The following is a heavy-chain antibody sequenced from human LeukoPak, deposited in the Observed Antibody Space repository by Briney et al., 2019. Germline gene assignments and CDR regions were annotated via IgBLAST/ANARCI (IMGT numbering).Heavy chain of an antibody. J-gene: IGHJ4*02. Sequence: SETLSLTCAVYGGSFSGYYWSWIRQPPGKGLEWIGYIYYSGSTNYNPSPKSRVTISVDTSKNQFSLKLSSVTAADTAVYYCARNKNYFDYWGQGTLVTVSS. D-gene: IGHD1/OR15-1a*01. CDR3: ARNKNYFDY. CDR2: IYYSGST. V-gene: IGHV4-59*01. CDR1: GGSFSGYY.